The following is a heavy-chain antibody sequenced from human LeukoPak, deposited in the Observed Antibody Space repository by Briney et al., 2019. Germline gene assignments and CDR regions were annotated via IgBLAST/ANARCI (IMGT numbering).Heavy chain of an antibody. D-gene: IGHD3-10*01. CDR2: LYAAGNT. CDR3: AREIVRGVPGW. CDR1: GYSISSGYH. Sequence: SETLSPTCAVSGYSISSGYHWGWTRQTPGKGLEWTGSLYAAGNTYYSPSLKSRATISLDKSKNLFSLDLRSVTAADTAVYYCAREIVRGVPGWWGQGTLVTVSS. J-gene: IGHJ4*02. V-gene: IGHV4-38-2*02.